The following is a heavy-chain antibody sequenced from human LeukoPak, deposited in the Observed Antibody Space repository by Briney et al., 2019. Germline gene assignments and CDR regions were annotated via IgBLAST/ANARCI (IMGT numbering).Heavy chain of an antibody. CDR2: IRSETYGGTT. Sequence: GGSLRLSCTTSGFTFGDYTMSWVRQAPGKGLEWLGFIRSETYGGTTEYAASVQGRFTISRDDSKSIAYLQMNSLKSEDTAVYYCTQGVITLDYWGQGTLVTVSS. CDR1: GFTFGDYT. V-gene: IGHV3-49*04. J-gene: IGHJ4*02. D-gene: IGHD3-22*01. CDR3: TQGVITLDY.